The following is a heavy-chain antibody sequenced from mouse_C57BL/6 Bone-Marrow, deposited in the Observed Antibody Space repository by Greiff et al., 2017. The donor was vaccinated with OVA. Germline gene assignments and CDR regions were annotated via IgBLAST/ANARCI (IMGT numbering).Heavy chain of an antibody. CDR3: ARYGLNYFDY. D-gene: IGHD1-2*01. CDR1: GYAFTNYL. J-gene: IGHJ2*01. CDR2: INPGSGGT. V-gene: IGHV1-54*01. Sequence: VKLQESGAELVRPGTSVKVSCKASGYAFTNYLIEWVKQRPGQGLEWIGVINPGSGGTNYNEKFKGKATLTADKSSSTAYMQLSSLTSEDSAVYFCARYGLNYFDYWGQGTTLTVSS.